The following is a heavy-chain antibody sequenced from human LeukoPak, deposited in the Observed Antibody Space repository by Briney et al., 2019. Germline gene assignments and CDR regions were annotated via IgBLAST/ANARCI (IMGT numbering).Heavy chain of an antibody. V-gene: IGHV3-64D*06. CDR2: ISSNGATT. CDR3: VKDRSIAAPNNDFFDP. CDR1: GFTFNRFY. Sequence: GGSLRLSCSVSGFTFNRFYLHWVRQAPGKGLEFVSHISSNGATTYYADSVKGRFTISRDNSKNTLYLQMSSLRADDTAVYYSVKDRSIAAPNNDFFDPWGQGALVTVSS. D-gene: IGHD6-6*01. J-gene: IGHJ5*02.